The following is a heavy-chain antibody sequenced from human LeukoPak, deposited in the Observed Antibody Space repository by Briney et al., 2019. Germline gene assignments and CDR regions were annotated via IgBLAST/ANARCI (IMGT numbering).Heavy chain of an antibody. CDR1: GFTFDDYT. V-gene: IGHV3-43*01. J-gene: IGHJ6*02. D-gene: IGHD2-2*02. CDR2: ISWDGGST. CDR3: AKDSYCSSTSCYIYNYYYYGMDV. Sequence: SGGSLRLSCAASGFTFDDYTMHWVRQAPGKGLEWVSLISWDGGSTYYADSVKGRFTISRDNSKNSLYLRMNSLRTEDTALYYCAKDSYCSSTSCYIYNYYYYGMDVWGQGTTVTVSS.